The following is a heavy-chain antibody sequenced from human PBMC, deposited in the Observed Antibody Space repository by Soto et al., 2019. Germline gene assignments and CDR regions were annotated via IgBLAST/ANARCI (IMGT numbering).Heavy chain of an antibody. D-gene: IGHD6-19*01. V-gene: IGHV4-4*02. CDR2: IYHSGST. Sequence: PSETLSLTCAVSGGSISSSNWWSWVRQPPGKGLEWIGEIYHSGSTNYNPSLKSRVTISVDKSKNQFSLKLSSVTAADTAVYYCARKEEYSSGLAAFDYWGQGTLVTVSS. CDR1: GGSISSSNW. J-gene: IGHJ4*02. CDR3: ARKEEYSSGLAAFDY.